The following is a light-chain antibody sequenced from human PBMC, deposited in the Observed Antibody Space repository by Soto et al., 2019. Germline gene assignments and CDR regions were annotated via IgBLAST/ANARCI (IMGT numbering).Light chain of an antibody. CDR2: GAS. V-gene: IGKV3-20*01. CDR1: QSVSSSY. CDR3: QQYGSSPWT. Sequence: PGERATLSSRASQSVSSSYLAWYQQKPGQAPRLLIYGASSRATGIPDRFSGSGSGTDFTLTISRLEPEDFAVYYCQQYGSSPWTFGQGTKVDIK. J-gene: IGKJ1*01.